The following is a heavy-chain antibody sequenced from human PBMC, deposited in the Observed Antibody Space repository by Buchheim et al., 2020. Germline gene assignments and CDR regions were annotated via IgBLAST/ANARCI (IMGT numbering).Heavy chain of an antibody. Sequence: EVQLLESGGGLVQPGGSLRLSCVASGFTFSSYAMSWVRQAPGKGLEWVSSISGSGAGTYYANSVKGRFTISRDNSKNTLYLQMNSLGAEDTAVYYCAKDLEIGQWLTPIDYWGQGTL. CDR1: GFTFSSYA. J-gene: IGHJ4*02. V-gene: IGHV3-23*01. CDR3: AKDLEIGQWLTPIDY. CDR2: ISGSGAGT. D-gene: IGHD6-19*01.